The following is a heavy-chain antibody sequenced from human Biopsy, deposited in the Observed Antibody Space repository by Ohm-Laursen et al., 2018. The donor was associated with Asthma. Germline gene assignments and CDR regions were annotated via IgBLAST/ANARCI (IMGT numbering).Heavy chain of an antibody. Sequence: SLRLSCSASGFSFSNYGMHWVRQAPGKGLEWVAGIFFDGSNKYYADSVKGRFTISRDNSKDTLYLQVNGLRGDDTAVYYCARGKTWGRSYYFDYWGQGTLVTVSS. CDR3: ARGKTWGRSYYFDY. CDR1: GFSFSNYG. D-gene: IGHD6-6*01. V-gene: IGHV3-30*03. CDR2: IFFDGSNK. J-gene: IGHJ4*02.